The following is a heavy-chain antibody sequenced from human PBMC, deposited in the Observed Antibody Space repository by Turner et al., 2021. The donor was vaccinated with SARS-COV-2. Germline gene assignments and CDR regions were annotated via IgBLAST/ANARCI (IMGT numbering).Heavy chain of an antibody. CDR1: GDSISSVVYY. CDR2: INQSGST. Sequence: QLQLQESGPGLVKPSQTLSRTCTVSGDSISSVVYYWTWIRQHPGKGIEWIGYINQSGSTYYNQYIRSRVTISMDTSKNAIYMQMTSVTSAGAAVYYGASDVRVGGTRYSGHWFDHWGQGTLVTVSS. V-gene: IGHV4-31*03. CDR3: ASDVRVGGTRYSGHWFDH. J-gene: IGHJ5*02. D-gene: IGHD5-12*01.